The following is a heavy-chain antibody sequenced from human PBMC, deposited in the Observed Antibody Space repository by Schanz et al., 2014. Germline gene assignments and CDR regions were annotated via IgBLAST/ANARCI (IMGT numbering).Heavy chain of an antibody. CDR1: GGTFNSYT. J-gene: IGHJ6*02. V-gene: IGHV1-69*02. CDR3: ARAKRFGDMDV. D-gene: IGHD3-10*01. Sequence: QVQLVQSGAEVKKPGSSMKVSCKASGGTFNSYTINWVRQAPGQGLEWMGRIIPSLGLAKYEQKFQGRVTITADKSTTTAYMELNSLNSDDTAVYYCARAKRFGDMDVWGQGTTVTVSS. CDR2: IIPSLGLA.